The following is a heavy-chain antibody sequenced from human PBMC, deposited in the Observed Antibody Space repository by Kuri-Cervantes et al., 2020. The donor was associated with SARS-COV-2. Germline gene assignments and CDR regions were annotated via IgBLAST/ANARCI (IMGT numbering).Heavy chain of an antibody. D-gene: IGHD6-19*01. CDR1: GGSISSYY. CDR2: ISYSGST. Sequence: SETLSLTCTVSGGSISSYYWSWIRQPPGKGLEWIAYISYSGSTNYNPSLKSRVTISVDTSKNQFSLKLSSVTAADTAVYYCARAVAGINWFDPWGQGTLVTVSS. J-gene: IGHJ5*02. CDR3: ARAVAGINWFDP. V-gene: IGHV4-59*01.